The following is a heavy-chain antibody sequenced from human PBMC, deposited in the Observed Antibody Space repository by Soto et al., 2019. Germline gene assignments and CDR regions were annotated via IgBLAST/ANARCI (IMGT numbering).Heavy chain of an antibody. CDR2: IIPIFGTA. Sequence: QVQLVQSGAEVKKPGSSVKVSCKASGGTFSSYAISWVRQAPGQGLEWMGGIIPIFGTANYAQKFQGRVKITSDESTSTAYMELSSLRSEDTAVYYCARGIKLGYSSEYYFDYWGQGPLVTGSS. V-gene: IGHV1-69*01. CDR3: ARGIKLGYSSEYYFDY. J-gene: IGHJ4*02. CDR1: GGTFSSYA. D-gene: IGHD5-18*01.